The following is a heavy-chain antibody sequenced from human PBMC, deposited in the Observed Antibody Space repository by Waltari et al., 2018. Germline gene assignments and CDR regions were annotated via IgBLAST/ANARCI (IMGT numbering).Heavy chain of an antibody. J-gene: IGHJ5*02. CDR1: GDSLTSAISY. CDR2: ISYRGAT. Sequence: QLQLQESGPGLVTPSETLSLTCTVSGDSLTSAISYWGWIRQPPGKGLEWLATISYRGATYYSPSLKSRVTISIDTSKNQFSLKVTSVTAADTAVYYCARQGYCGGDCYSDTWGQGTLVTVSP. V-gene: IGHV4-39*01. CDR3: ARQGYCGGDCYSDT. D-gene: IGHD2-21*01.